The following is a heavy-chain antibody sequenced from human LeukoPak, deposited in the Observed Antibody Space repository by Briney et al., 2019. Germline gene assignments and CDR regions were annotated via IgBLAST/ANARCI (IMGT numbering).Heavy chain of an antibody. D-gene: IGHD1-1*01. CDR1: GYTFTNYD. V-gene: IGHV1-8*03. CDR3: ARGRSPGTSMEYYYYMDV. CDR2: MNPNNGTT. J-gene: IGHJ6*03. Sequence: HRASVKVSCKASGYTFTNYDINWVRQATGQGLEWMGWMNPNNGTTGYAQKFLGRVTITRNTSISTTYMELSSLRSEDTAVYYCARGRSPGTSMEYYYYMDVWGKGTTVTVSS.